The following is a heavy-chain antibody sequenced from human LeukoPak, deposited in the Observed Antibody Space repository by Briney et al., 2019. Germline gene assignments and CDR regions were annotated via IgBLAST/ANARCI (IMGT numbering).Heavy chain of an antibody. V-gene: IGHV4-59*08. Sequence: PSETLSLTCTVSGGSISSYFWSWFRQPPGKGLEWIGYIPYSGSTNYNPSLKSRITISLDTSKNQFPLKLSSVTAADTAVYYCARRRERRRTDRFDYFDYWGQGALVAVSS. D-gene: IGHD1-26*01. J-gene: IGHJ4*02. CDR2: IPYSGST. CDR1: GGSISSYF. CDR3: ARRRERRRTDRFDYFDY.